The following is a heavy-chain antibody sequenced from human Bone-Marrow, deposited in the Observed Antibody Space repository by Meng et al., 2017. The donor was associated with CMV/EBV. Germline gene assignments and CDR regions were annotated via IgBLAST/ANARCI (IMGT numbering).Heavy chain of an antibody. V-gene: IGHV1-18*01. Sequence: APGEFSYKASGYTFTLDGISWVRQAPGQGLEWMGWISAYNGNTNYAQKFQGRVTMTTDTSTSTAYMELRSLRSDDTAVYYCARGPVLDIVVVPAAIDYYGMDVWGQWTTVTVSS. CDR1: GYTFTLDG. CDR3: ARGPVLDIVVVPAAIDYYGMDV. CDR2: ISAYNGNT. J-gene: IGHJ6*02. D-gene: IGHD2-2*02.